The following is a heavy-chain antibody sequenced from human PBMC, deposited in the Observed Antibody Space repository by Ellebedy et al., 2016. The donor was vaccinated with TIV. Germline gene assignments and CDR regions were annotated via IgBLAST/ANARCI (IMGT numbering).Heavy chain of an antibody. CDR1: GYSFTSYW. CDR2: IYPADSDT. V-gene: IGHV5-51*01. CDR3: ARHVGDGSHFDY. J-gene: IGHJ4*02. D-gene: IGHD5-24*01. Sequence: KVSCKASGYSFTSYWIGWVRQMPGKGLEWMGVIYPADSDTRYSPSFQGQVTISADESITTAYLQWSSLKASDSAMYYCARHVGDGSHFDYWGQGTLVTVSS.